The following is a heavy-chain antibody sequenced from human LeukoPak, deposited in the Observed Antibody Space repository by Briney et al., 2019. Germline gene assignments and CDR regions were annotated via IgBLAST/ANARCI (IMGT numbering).Heavy chain of an antibody. CDR2: INSDGSWT. CDR3: VSFYGTY. D-gene: IGHD2/OR15-2a*01. CDR1: GNYW. J-gene: IGHJ4*02. Sequence: GGSLRLSCAASGNYWMHWVRQVPGKGLVWVSHINSDGSWTSYADSVKGRFTISKDNAKNTVYLQMNSLRAEDTAVYYCVSFYGTYWGRGTLVTVSS. V-gene: IGHV3-74*01.